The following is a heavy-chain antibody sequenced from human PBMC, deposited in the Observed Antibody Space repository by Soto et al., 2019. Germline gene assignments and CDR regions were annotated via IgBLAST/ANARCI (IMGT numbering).Heavy chain of an antibody. CDR2: VYNSGST. CDR1: GGSISSNY. J-gene: IGHJ4*02. D-gene: IGHD6-13*01. V-gene: IGHV4-59*01. Sequence: QVQLQESGPGLVKASETLSLTCTVSGGSISSNYWTWIRQPPGKGLEWIGYVYNSGSTNYNPSLKSRVTMAEDTSKSQFSLKVNSMTAADTAVYYCARDRREAVAGYTLDNWGQGILVTVSS. CDR3: ARDRREAVAGYTLDN.